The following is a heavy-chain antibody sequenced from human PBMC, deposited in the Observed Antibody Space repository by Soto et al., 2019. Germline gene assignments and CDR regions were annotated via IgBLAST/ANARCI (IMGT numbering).Heavy chain of an antibody. CDR2: MNPSSGET. CDR1: GYNFTSFD. V-gene: IGHV1-8*01. J-gene: IGHJ4*01. CDR3: ARLAEYCNGIKCYSNFDF. D-gene: IGHD2-15*01. Sequence: ASVKVSCKTSGYNFTSFDINWVRQAPGRGLVWMGWMNPSSGETGSAQNFQGRVTMTRDISTRTFFMQLTSLRSEDTAIYYCARLAEYCNGIKCYSNFDFWGRGTQVTV.